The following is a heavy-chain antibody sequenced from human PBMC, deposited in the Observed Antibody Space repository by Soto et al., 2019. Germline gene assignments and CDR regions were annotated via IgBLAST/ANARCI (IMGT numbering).Heavy chain of an antibody. D-gene: IGHD3-16*01. CDR3: AKRGGKINSMGGNDY. CDR2: ISGSGGIT. Sequence: EVQLLESGGGLVQPGASLRLSCAASGFTFSSYAMSWVRQAPGKGLEWVSAISGSGGITYYADSVKGRFTISRDNSKNTLYLQMNSLRAEDTAVYYCAKRGGKINSMGGNDYWGQGNLVTVSS. V-gene: IGHV3-23*01. CDR1: GFTFSSYA. J-gene: IGHJ4*02.